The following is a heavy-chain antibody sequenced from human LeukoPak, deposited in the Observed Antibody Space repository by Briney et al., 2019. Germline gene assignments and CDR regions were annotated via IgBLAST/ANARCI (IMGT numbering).Heavy chain of an antibody. CDR1: GFKFDRYA. J-gene: IGHJ3*01. CDR2: ISYSGNSP. V-gene: IGHV3-23*01. CDR3: AKASSVLPNALDL. D-gene: IGHD4/OR15-4a*01. Sequence: GGSLRLSCVASGFKFDRYAMTWVRQAPGKGLEWVSAISYSGNSPYYGDSVRGRFTISRDNSKNTVYLQMNSLRDEDTALYYCAKASSVLPNALDLWGQGTMVTVSS.